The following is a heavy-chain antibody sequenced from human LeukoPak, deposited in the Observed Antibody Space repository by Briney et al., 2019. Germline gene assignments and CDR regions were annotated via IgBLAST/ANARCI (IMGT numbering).Heavy chain of an antibody. CDR3: AREFAGYMDV. CDR1: GGSFSGYY. D-gene: IGHD3-16*01. V-gene: IGHV4-34*01. CDR2: INHSGST. J-gene: IGHJ6*03. Sequence: SETLSLTCAVYGGSFSGYYWSWIRQPPGKGLGWIGEINHSGSTNYNPSLKSRVTISVDTSKNQFSLKLSSVTAADTAVYYCAREFAGYMDVWGKGTTVTVSS.